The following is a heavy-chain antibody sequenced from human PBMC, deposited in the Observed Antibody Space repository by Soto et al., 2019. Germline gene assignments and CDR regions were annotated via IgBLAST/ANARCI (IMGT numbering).Heavy chain of an antibody. CDR2: ISYDGSNK. CDR1: GFTFSSYA. CDR3: ARDVAVAVLDY. Sequence: GGSLRLSCAASGFTFSSYAMHWVRQAPGKGLEWVAVISYDGSNKYYADSVKGRFTISRDNSKNTLYLQMNSLRAEDTAVYYCARDVAVAVLDYWGQGTLVTVSS. D-gene: IGHD6-19*01. V-gene: IGHV3-30-3*01. J-gene: IGHJ4*02.